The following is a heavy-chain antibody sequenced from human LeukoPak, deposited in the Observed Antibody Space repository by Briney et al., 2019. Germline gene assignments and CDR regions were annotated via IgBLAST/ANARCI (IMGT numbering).Heavy chain of an antibody. CDR1: GYTFTGYY. CDR3: ARDQGDSGYQPLYLLDY. CDR2: INPNSGGT. V-gene: IGHV1-2*02. J-gene: IGHJ4*02. D-gene: IGHD2-2*02. Sequence: GASVKVSCKASGYTFTGYYMHWVRQAPGQGLEWMGWINPNSGGTNYAQKFQGRVTMTRDTSISTAYMELSRLRSDDTAVYYCARDQGDSGYQPLYLLDYWGQGTLVTVSS.